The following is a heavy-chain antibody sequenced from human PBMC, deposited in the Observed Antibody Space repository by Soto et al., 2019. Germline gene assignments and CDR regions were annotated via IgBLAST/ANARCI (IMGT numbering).Heavy chain of an antibody. J-gene: IGHJ4*02. V-gene: IGHV4-34*01. D-gene: IGHD3-3*01. CDR2: INHSGST. CDR1: GGSFSGYY. CDR3: ARGFSPYYDFWSGYFDY. Sequence: SETLSLTCAVYGGSFSGYYWSWIRQPPGKGLEWIGEINHSGSTNYNPSLKSRVTISVDTSKNQFSLNLSSVTAADTAVYYCARGFSPYYDFWSGYFDYWGQGTLVTVSS.